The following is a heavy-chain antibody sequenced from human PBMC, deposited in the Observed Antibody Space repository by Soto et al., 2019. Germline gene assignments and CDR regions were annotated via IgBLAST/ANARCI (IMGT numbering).Heavy chain of an antibody. CDR3: VRTIVGATKGGWFDP. D-gene: IGHD1-26*01. Sequence: GGSLRLSCAASGFTFRSYTMSWVRQAPGKGLEWVSSFSGRDATTYYADSVKGRFTISRDNSKNTLYLQMNSLRAEDTALYFCVRTIVGATKGGWFDPWGQGALVTVSS. CDR2: FSGRDATT. CDR1: GFTFRSYT. V-gene: IGHV3-23*01. J-gene: IGHJ5*02.